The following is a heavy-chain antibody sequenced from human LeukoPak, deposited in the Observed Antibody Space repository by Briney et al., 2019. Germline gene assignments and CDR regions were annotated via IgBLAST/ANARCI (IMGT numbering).Heavy chain of an antibody. D-gene: IGHD2-15*01. Sequence: PGGSLRLSCAASGFTFSSYSMNWVRRAPGRGLEGVSYISSSSSTIYYADSVKGRFTVSRDNAKNSLYLQMNSLRDEDTAVYYCARDKAEKYCSGGSCYSIPRYYYYGMDVWGQGTTVTVSS. V-gene: IGHV3-48*02. CDR2: ISSSSSTI. CDR1: GFTFSSYS. CDR3: ARDKAEKYCSGGSCYSIPRYYYYGMDV. J-gene: IGHJ6*02.